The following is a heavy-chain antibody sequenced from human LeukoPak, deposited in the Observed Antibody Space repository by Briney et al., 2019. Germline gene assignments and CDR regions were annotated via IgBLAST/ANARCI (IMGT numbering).Heavy chain of an antibody. CDR3: ARVAGSIDY. CDR1: GYSFTTYD. CDR2: MNLKSGYT. Sequence: ASVKVSCKASGYSFTTYDINWVRQATGQGLEWMGWMNLKSGYTDYAQKFQGRVTITRGTSTSTVYMELSSLRSEDTAVYYCARVAGSIDYWGQGTLVTVSS. D-gene: IGHD1-26*01. V-gene: IGHV1-8*03. J-gene: IGHJ4*02.